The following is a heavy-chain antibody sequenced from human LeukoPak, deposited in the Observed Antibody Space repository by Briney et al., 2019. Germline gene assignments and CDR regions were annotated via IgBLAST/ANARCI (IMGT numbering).Heavy chain of an antibody. D-gene: IGHD3-3*01. Sequence: GASVKVSCKASGYTFTSYGISWVRQAPGQGLEWMGWISAYNGNTNYAQKLQGRVTMTTDTSTSTAYMELRSLRSDDTAVYYCARVGGYDFWSGSMEGSFDYWGQGTLVTVSS. J-gene: IGHJ4*02. V-gene: IGHV1-18*01. CDR2: ISAYNGNT. CDR3: ARVGGYDFWSGSMEGSFDY. CDR1: GYTFTSYG.